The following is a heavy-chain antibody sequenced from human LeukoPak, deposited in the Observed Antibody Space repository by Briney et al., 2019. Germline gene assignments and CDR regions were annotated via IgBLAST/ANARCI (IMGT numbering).Heavy chain of an antibody. CDR1: GDRGSSNSAA. J-gene: IGHJ5*02. Sequence: SQTLSLTCAISGDRGSSNSAAWNLIKPSPSKSLELPGRTYYRSKWYNDYAVSVKSRITINPDTSKYQFSLQLNSATPEDTAVYYCTREDTGPGNWFDPWGQGTLVTVSS. CDR3: TREDTGPGNWFDP. V-gene: IGHV6-1*01. CDR2: TYYRSKWYN. D-gene: IGHD5-18*01.